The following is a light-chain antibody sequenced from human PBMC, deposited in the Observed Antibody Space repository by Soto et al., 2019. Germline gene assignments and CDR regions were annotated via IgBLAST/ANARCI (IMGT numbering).Light chain of an antibody. V-gene: IGKV3-20*01. J-gene: IGKJ1*01. CDR1: QSVSSSY. CDR3: QQYGSSPRT. CDR2: GAS. Sequence: EIVLTPSPGTLSLSPGERAILSCRASQSVSSSYLAWYQPKPGQAPRVPVYGASSRATGIPDRVSGSGSGTDFTLTISRLEPEDFAVYYCQQYGSSPRTFGQGTKVDIK.